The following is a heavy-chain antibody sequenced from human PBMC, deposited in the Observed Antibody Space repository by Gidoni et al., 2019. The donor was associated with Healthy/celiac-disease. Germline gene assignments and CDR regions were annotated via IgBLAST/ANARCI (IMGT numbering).Heavy chain of an antibody. CDR2: GST. J-gene: IGHJ5*02. D-gene: IGHD5-12*01. CDR3: ARDGRGYSGYDLYNWFDP. V-gene: IGHV4-39*07. Sequence: GSTYYNPSLKSRVTISVDTSKNQFSLKLSSVTAADTAVYYCARDGRGYSGYDLYNWFDPWGQGTLVTVSS.